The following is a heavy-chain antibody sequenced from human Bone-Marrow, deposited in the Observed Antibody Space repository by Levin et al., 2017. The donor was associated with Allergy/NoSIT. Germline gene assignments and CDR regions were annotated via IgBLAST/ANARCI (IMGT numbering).Heavy chain of an antibody. D-gene: IGHD4-17*01. Sequence: SGGSLRLSCAASGFTFSDHYMDWVRQAPGKGLEWVGRTRNKANSYTTEYAASVKGRFTISRDDSKNSLYLQMNSLKTEDTAVYYCARGTGGDYFDDYYYYGMDVWGQGTTVTVSS. V-gene: IGHV3-72*01. CDR2: TRNKANSYTT. J-gene: IGHJ6*02. CDR1: GFTFSDHY. CDR3: ARGTGGDYFDDYYYYGMDV.